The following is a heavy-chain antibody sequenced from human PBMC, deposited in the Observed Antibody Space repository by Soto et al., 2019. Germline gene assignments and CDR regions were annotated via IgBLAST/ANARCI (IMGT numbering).Heavy chain of an antibody. CDR1: GYTFTTYD. CDR2: ISTYNGDT. D-gene: IGHD2-8*01. J-gene: IGHJ6*02. Sequence: QVQLVQSGAEVKKPGASVKVSCKASGYTFTTYDISWVRQAPGQGLEWMGRISTYNGDTNYPQSHQGRHTMTTDTSTNTAYMELRSLRSDDTAVYYCARDPYNVLMVNAPNLYGMDVWGQGTTVTVSS. V-gene: IGHV1-18*01. CDR3: ARDPYNVLMVNAPNLYGMDV.